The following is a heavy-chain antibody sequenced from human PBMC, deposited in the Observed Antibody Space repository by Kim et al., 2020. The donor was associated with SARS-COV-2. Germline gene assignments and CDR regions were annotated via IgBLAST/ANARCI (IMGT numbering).Heavy chain of an antibody. D-gene: IGHD3-10*01. J-gene: IGHJ4*02. V-gene: IGHV3-23*01. CDR3: AKRCGSGGFLDY. Sequence: SYADSVKGRFTISRDNSKNTLYLQMNSLRAEDTAVYYCAKRCGSGGFLDYWGQGTLVTVSS.